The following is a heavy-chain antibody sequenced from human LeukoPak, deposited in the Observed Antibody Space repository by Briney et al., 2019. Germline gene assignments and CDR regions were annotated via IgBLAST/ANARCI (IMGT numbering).Heavy chain of an antibody. V-gene: IGHV3-30*04. CDR1: GLTFSTSA. CDR3: AGRGGSYYGDFFNS. Sequence: PGGSLRLSCAASGLTFSTSAIHWVRRAPGKGLEWVAVISFDGSHNYYADSVKGRFTISRDNSKNALHLQMNSLTTQDTAVYYCAGRGGSYYGDFFNSWGQGTLVTVSS. J-gene: IGHJ4*02. CDR2: ISFDGSHN. D-gene: IGHD1-26*01.